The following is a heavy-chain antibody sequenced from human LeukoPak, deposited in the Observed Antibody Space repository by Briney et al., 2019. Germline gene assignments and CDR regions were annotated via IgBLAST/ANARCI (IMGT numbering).Heavy chain of an antibody. J-gene: IGHJ4*02. CDR3: TTIAAAGYLDY. Sequence: GGSLRLSCAASGFTFSNAWTSWVRQAPGKGLEWVGRIKSKTDGGTTDYAAPVKGRFTISRDDSKNTLYLQMNSLKTEDTAVYYCTTIAAAGYLDYWGQGTLVTVSS. CDR2: IKSKTDGGTT. D-gene: IGHD6-13*01. V-gene: IGHV3-15*01. CDR1: GFTFSNAW.